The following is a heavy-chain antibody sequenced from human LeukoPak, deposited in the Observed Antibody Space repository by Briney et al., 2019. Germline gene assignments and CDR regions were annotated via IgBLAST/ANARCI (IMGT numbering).Heavy chain of an antibody. V-gene: IGHV3-23*01. CDR2: VSGSGDST. CDR1: GFTFSSYA. CDR3: AKSAKPNNFWGYFDN. J-gene: IGHJ4*02. D-gene: IGHD3-3*01. Sequence: QSGGSLRLSCAASGFTFSSYAMSWVRQAPGKGLNWVSGVSGSGDSTYYADSVKGRFTISRDNSKNTLYLQMSSLRAEDTAVYYCAKSAKPNNFWGYFDNWGQGTLVTVSS.